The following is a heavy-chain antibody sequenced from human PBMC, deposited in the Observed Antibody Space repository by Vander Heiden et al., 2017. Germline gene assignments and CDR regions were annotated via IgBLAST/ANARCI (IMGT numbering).Heavy chain of an antibody. CDR3: ARELPIVLRLNPPPDY. J-gene: IGHJ4*02. Sequence: EVQLVESGGGLVQPGGSLRLSCAASGFTFISYCRSWGSQAPGKGLEWVANRKQEGSETDYVDSVKGRFTISRDNAKNSLYLQMNSLRAEDTAVYYCARELPIVLRLNPPPDYWGQGTLVTVSS. V-gene: IGHV3-7*01. D-gene: IGHD2-8*01. CDR2: RKQEGSET. CDR1: GFTFISYC.